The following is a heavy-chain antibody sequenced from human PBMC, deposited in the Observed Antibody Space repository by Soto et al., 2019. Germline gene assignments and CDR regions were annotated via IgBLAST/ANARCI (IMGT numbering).Heavy chain of an antibody. CDR3: ARVGDYYDSSGYYYGPPAHNAFDI. CDR1: GFTFDDYG. J-gene: IGHJ3*02. D-gene: IGHD3-22*01. V-gene: IGHV3-20*04. Sequence: PGGSLRLSCAASGFTFDDYGMSWVRQAPGKGLEWVSGINWNGGSTGYADSVKGRFTISRDNAKNSLYLQMNSLRAEDTALYYCARVGDYYDSSGYYYGPPAHNAFDIWGQGTMVTVSS. CDR2: INWNGGST.